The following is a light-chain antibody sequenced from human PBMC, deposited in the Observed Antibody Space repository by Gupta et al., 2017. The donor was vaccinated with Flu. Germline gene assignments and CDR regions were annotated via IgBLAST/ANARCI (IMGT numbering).Light chain of an antibody. Sequence: DIQMTQSPSSLSASVGDRVTITCRASQSISSYLNWYQQKPGKAPKLLIYAASSLKSGVPSRFSGSGSGTDFTLTISRLQPEDFATYYCQQRDSTPITFGRGTQVEIK. CDR3: QQRDSTPIT. V-gene: IGKV1-39*01. CDR1: QSISSY. CDR2: AAS. J-gene: IGKJ4*01.